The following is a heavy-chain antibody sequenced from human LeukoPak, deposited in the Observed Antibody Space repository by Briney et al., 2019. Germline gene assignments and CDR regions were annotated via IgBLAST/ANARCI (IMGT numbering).Heavy chain of an antibody. CDR3: AREKNSCSGGSCYSEAFDY. CDR2: IWYDGSNK. CDR1: GFTFSTYG. D-gene: IGHD2-15*01. Sequence: PGGSLRLSCAASGFTFSTYGIHWVRQAPGKGLEWVAGIWYDGSNKYYADSVKGRFTISRDNSKNTLYLQMNSLRAEDTAVYYCAREKNSCSGGSCYSEAFDYWGQGTLVTVSS. J-gene: IGHJ4*02. V-gene: IGHV3-33*01.